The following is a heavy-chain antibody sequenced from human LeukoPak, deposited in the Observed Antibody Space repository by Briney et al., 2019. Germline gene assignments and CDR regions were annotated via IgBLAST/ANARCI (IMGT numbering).Heavy chain of an antibody. D-gene: IGHD1-7*01. CDR2: IRSSGTTT. CDR1: EFTVSSHW. J-gene: IGHJ4*02. Sequence: TGGSLRLSCAASEFTVSSHWMSWVRQAPGRGLEWLSYIRSSGTTTYYADSVKGRFTISRDNAKNLLFLQMNSLRAEDTAVYYCARMNYVSTGWGAPFDYWGQGTLVTVSS. V-gene: IGHV3-48*04. CDR3: ARMNYVSTGWGAPFDY.